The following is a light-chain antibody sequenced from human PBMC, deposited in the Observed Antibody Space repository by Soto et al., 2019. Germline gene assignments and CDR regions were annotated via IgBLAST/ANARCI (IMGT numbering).Light chain of an antibody. J-gene: IGKJ1*01. CDR2: KAS. CDR3: QQYNSYWT. V-gene: IGKV1-5*03. Sequence: DIQMTQSPSTLSASVGDRVGITCRSSQSISSWLAWYQQKPVKAPKLLIYKASSLESGVPSRFSGSGSGTEFTLTISSLQPDDFATYYCQQYNSYWTFGQGTKVDIK. CDR1: QSISSW.